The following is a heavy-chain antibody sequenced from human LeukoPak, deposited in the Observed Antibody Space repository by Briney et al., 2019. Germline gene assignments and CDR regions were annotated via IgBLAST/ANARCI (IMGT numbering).Heavy chain of an antibody. Sequence: GGSLRPSCAASGFTFDDYGMSWVRQAPGKGLEWVSGINWNGGSTGYADSVKGRFTISRDNAKNSLYLQMNSLRVEDTAVYYCARGRRLSPVVVVAPTHFDYWGQGTLVTVSS. V-gene: IGHV3-20*04. CDR1: GFTFDDYG. CDR3: ARGRRLSPVVVVAPTHFDY. CDR2: INWNGGST. D-gene: IGHD2-15*01. J-gene: IGHJ4*02.